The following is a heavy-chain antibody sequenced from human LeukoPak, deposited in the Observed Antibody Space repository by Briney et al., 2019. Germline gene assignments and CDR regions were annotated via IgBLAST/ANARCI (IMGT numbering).Heavy chain of an antibody. CDR3: ARQQYQLLYNYYYMDV. J-gene: IGHJ6*03. V-gene: IGHV4-38-2*01. CDR2: IYHSGST. CDR1: GYSISSGYY. Sequence: PSETLSLTCAVSGYSISSGYYCGWIRQPPGKGLEWIGSIYHSGSTYYNPSLKSRVTISVDTSKNQFSLKLSSVTAADTAVYYCARQQYQLLYNYYYMDVWGKGTTVTVSS. D-gene: IGHD2-2*01.